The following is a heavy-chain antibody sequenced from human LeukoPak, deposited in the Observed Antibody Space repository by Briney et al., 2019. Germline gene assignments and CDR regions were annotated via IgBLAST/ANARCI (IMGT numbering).Heavy chain of an antibody. V-gene: IGHV4-39*07. D-gene: IGHD6-19*01. Sequence: PSETLSLTCTVSGGSISSSSYYWGWIRQPPGKGLEWIGSIYYSGSTYYNPSLKSRVTISVDTSKNQFSLKLSSVTAADTAVYYCARGGVAVAGTRPFDYWGQGTLVTVSS. J-gene: IGHJ4*02. CDR1: GGSISSSSYY. CDR2: IYYSGST. CDR3: ARGGVAVAGTRPFDY.